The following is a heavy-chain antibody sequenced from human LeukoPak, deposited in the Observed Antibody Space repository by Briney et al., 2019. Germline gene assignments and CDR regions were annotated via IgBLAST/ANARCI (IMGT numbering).Heavy chain of an antibody. CDR3: AREDTVMASFDY. CDR1: GGSFSGYS. V-gene: IGHV4-34*01. D-gene: IGHD5-18*01. Sequence: SETLSLTCAVYGGSFSGYSWSWIRQPPGKGLEWIGEINHSGSTNYNPSFKSRVTISVDTSKNQFSLKLSSVTAADTAVYYCAREDTVMASFDYWGQGTLVTVSS. CDR2: INHSGST. J-gene: IGHJ4*02.